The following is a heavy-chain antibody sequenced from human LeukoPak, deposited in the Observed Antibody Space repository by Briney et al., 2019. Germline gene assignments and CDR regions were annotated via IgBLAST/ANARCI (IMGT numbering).Heavy chain of an antibody. V-gene: IGHV1-2*04. CDR2: INPNSGGT. CDR1: GYTFTGYY. J-gene: IGHJ6*02. CDR3: ARVGYCSGGSWCYYYGMDV. Sequence: ASVKVSCKASGYTFTGYYMHWVRQAPGQGLEWMGWINPNSGGTNYAQKFQGWVTMTRDTSISTAYMELRSLRSDDTAVYYCARVGYCSGGSWCYYYGMDVWGQGTTVTVSS. D-gene: IGHD2-15*01.